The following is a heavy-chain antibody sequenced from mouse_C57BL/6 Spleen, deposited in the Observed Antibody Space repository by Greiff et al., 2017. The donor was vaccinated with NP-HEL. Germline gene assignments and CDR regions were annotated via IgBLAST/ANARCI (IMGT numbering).Heavy chain of an antibody. CDR3: ARGGLLGEAWFAD. Sequence: VQLQQSGPELVKPGASVKISCKASGYSFTDYNMNWVKQSNGKSLEWIGVINPNYGTTSYNQKFKGKATLTVDQSSSTAYMQLNSLTSEDAAVDYGARGGLLGEAWFADWGQGTLVTVSA. CDR1: GYSFTDYN. D-gene: IGHD2-3*01. V-gene: IGHV1-39*01. CDR2: INPNYGTT. J-gene: IGHJ3*01.